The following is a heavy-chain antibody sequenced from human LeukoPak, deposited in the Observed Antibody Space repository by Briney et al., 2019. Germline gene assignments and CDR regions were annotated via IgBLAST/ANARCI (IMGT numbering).Heavy chain of an antibody. CDR1: GYSISSGYY. D-gene: IGHD1-26*01. Sequence: SETLSLTCTVSGYSISSGYYWGWIRQPPGKGLEWIGSIYHSGSTYYNPSLKSRVTISVDTSKNQFSLKLSSVTAADTAVYYGARVRPGGSYADYWGQGTLVTVSS. V-gene: IGHV4-38-2*02. J-gene: IGHJ4*02. CDR2: IYHSGST. CDR3: ARVRPGGSYADY.